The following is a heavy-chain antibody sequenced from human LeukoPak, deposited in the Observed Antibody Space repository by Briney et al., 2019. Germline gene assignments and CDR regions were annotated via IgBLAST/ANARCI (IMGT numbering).Heavy chain of an antibody. CDR3: ARLKRRGTYYYDSSGYSYFDY. J-gene: IGHJ4*02. CDR1: GGSFSGYY. V-gene: IGHV4-34*01. CDR2: INYSGST. Sequence: SETLSLTCAVYGGSFSGYYWSWIRQPPGKGLEWIGEINYSGSTNYNPSLKSRVTISVDTSKNQFSLKLSSVTAADTAVYYCARLKRRGTYYYDSSGYSYFDYWGQGTLVTVSS. D-gene: IGHD3-22*01.